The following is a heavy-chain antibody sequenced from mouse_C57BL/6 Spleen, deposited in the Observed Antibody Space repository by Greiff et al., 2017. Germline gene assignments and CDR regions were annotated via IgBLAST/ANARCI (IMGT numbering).Heavy chain of an antibody. Sequence: QVQLQQSGAELVKPGASVKMSCKASGYTFTSYWITWVKQRPGQGLEWIGDIYPGSGSTNYNEKFKSQATLTVDTFSGTAYMQRSCLTSEDSAVYYCARLYYSNYPYAMDYWGQGTSVTVSS. D-gene: IGHD2-5*01. CDR3: ARLYYSNYPYAMDY. V-gene: IGHV1-55*01. CDR1: GYTFTSYW. CDR2: IYPGSGST. J-gene: IGHJ4*01.